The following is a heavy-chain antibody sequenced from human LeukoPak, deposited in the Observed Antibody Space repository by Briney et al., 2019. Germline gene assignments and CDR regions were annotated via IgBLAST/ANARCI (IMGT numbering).Heavy chain of an antibody. CDR1: GGSFSGYY. J-gene: IGHJ4*02. Sequence: KSSETLSLTCAVYGGSFSGYYWSWIRQPPGKGLEWIGYIYYSGSTNYNPSLKSRVTISVDTSKNQFSLKLSSVTAADTAVYYCARHFAIGSSWPYYFDYWGQGTLVTVSS. V-gene: IGHV4-59*08. CDR2: IYYSGST. D-gene: IGHD6-13*01. CDR3: ARHFAIGSSWPYYFDY.